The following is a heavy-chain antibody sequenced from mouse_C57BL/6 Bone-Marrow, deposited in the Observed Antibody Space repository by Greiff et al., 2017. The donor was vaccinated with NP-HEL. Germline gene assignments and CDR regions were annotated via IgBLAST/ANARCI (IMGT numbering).Heavy chain of an antibody. CDR2: IHPNSGST. J-gene: IGHJ3*01. D-gene: IGHD3-3*01. CDR1: GYTFTSYW. V-gene: IGHV1-64*01. Sequence: QVQLQQPGAELVKPGASVKLSCKASGYTFTSYWMHWVKQRPGQGLEWIGMIHPNSGSTNYNEKFKSKATLTVDKSSSTAYMQLSSLTSEDSAVYYCARWGDAGWFAYWGQGTLVTVSA. CDR3: ARWGDAGWFAY.